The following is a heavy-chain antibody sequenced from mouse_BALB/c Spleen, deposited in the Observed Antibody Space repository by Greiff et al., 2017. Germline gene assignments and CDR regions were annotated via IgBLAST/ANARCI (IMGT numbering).Heavy chain of an antibody. CDR2: IYPYNGGT. Sequence: VQLKESGPELVKPGASVKISCKASGYTFTDYNMHWVKQSHGKSLEWIGYIYPYNGGTGYNQKFKSKATLTVDNSSSTAYMELRSLTSEDSAVYYSARGLFYGYSYFEYRGEGTTLTVSS. J-gene: IGHJ2*01. V-gene: IGHV1S29*02. CDR3: ARGLFYGYSYFEY. CDR1: GYTFTDYN. D-gene: IGHD1-2*01.